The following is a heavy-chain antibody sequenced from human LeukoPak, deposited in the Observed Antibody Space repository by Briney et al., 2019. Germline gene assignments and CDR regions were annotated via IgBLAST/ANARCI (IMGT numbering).Heavy chain of an antibody. CDR3: ASTNYRGGTTGYNWFDP. J-gene: IGHJ5*02. V-gene: IGHV3-30-3*01. D-gene: IGHD5-24*01. CDR2: ISYDGSNE. Sequence: PGGSLRLSCAASGFTFSTYATHWVRQAPGKGLEWVAVISYDGSNEYYADSVKGRFTISRDNSKNMLYLQMNSLRAEDAAVYYCASTNYRGGTTGYNWFDPWGQGTLVTVSS. CDR1: GFTFSTYA.